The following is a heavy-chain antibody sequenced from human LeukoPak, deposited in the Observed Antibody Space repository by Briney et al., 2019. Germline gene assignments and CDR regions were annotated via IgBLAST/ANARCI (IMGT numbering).Heavy chain of an antibody. CDR3: AGETITMIVA. J-gene: IGHJ4*02. D-gene: IGHD3-22*01. CDR2: INHSGST. CDR1: GGSFSGYY. Sequence: SETLSLTCAVYGGSFSGYYWSWIRQPPGKGLEWIGEINHSGSTNYNPSLKSRVTMSVDTSKNQFSLKLSSVTAADTAVYYCAGETITMIVAWGQGTLVTVSS. V-gene: IGHV4-34*01.